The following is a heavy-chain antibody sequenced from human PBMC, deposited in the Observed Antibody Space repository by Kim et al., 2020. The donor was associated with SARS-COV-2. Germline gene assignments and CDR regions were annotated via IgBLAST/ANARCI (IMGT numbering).Heavy chain of an antibody. Sequence: DSGEGRFTVSRDNAKHTLYLQMNSLRAEYTAVYYCARDRHYDILTGYFGYWGQGTLVTVSS. J-gene: IGHJ4*02. V-gene: IGHV3-21*01. CDR3: ARDRHYDILTGYFGY. D-gene: IGHD3-9*01.